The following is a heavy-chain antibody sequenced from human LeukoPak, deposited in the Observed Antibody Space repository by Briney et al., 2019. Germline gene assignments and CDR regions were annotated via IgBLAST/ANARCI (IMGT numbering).Heavy chain of an antibody. Sequence: GGSLRLSCAASGFTFSIYSMNGVRQAPGKRRECCSSISNSSSYIYYAASVKGRFTISRDTAKNSLYLQLNSLRAEDTAVYYCARTTVTPDAFDIWGQGTMVTVSS. V-gene: IGHV3-21*01. CDR3: ARTTVTPDAFDI. CDR1: GFTFSIYS. D-gene: IGHD4-17*01. J-gene: IGHJ3*02. CDR2: ISNSSSYI.